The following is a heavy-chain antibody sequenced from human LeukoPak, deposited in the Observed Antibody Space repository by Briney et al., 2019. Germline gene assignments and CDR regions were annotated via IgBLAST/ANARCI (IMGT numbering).Heavy chain of an antibody. CDR1: GGSTSGRY. J-gene: IGHJ4*02. CDR3: ARLVNYGYSDY. Sequence: SETLSLTCTVSGGSTSGRYWTWIRQPPGKGLEWIGYIHYDGRTNYNPSFKSRVIISLDTSNNQFSLNLKSETAADTAAYYCARLVNYGYSDYWGQGTLVTVSS. V-gene: IGHV4-59*11. D-gene: IGHD3-22*01. CDR2: IHYDGRT.